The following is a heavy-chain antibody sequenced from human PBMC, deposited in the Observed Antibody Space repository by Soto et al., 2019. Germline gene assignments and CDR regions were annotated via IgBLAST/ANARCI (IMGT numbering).Heavy chain of an antibody. V-gene: IGHV1-18*01. J-gene: IGHJ5*02. D-gene: IGHD6-19*01. Sequence: VSVKVSCKASGFSFTSYGINWVRQAHGQGPQWMGWISAYNGKTNYAQNLQDRVTMTTDTSASTAYMELSSLRSEDTAVYYCARGVAGPLHWFDPWGQGTLVTVSS. CDR2: ISAYNGKT. CDR1: GFSFTSYG. CDR3: ARGVAGPLHWFDP.